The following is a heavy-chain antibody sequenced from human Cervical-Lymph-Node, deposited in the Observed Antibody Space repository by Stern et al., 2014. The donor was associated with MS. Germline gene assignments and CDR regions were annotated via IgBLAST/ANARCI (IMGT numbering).Heavy chain of an antibody. CDR1: GFTFSSYW. J-gene: IGHJ5*02. CDR2: IKDDGSET. V-gene: IGHV3-7*01. D-gene: IGHD2-15*01. CDR3: ARGSDT. Sequence: EMQLVESGGGLVQPGGSLRLSCAASGFTFSSYWMNWVRQAPGKGLEWVALIKDDGSETYYVDSVKGRFTISSNNSKNTLFLHMNSLRAEDTAGYYCARGSDTWGQGTLVTVSS.